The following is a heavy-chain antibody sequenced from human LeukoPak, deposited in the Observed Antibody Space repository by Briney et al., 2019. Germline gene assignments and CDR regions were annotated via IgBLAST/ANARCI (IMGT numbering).Heavy chain of an antibody. CDR3: ARHAYYGSGSYYHYYYYMDV. V-gene: IGHV3-11*01. Sequence: GGSLRLPCAASGFTFSDYYMSWIRQAPGKGLEWVSYISSSGSTIYYADSVKGRFTISRDNAKNSLYLRMNSLRAEDTAVYYCARHAYYGSGSYYHYYYYMDVWGKGTTVTISS. CDR2: ISSSGSTI. D-gene: IGHD3-10*01. J-gene: IGHJ6*03. CDR1: GFTFSDYY.